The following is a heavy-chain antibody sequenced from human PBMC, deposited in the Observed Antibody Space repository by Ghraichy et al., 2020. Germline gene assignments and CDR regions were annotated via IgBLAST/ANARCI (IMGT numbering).Heavy chain of an antibody. CDR3: ARDWGSSSSGGLGP. Sequence: ETLSLTCTVSGVSISTYYWSWIRQPPGKGLEWIGYFYDSGSTKYNPSLKSRVTISAGTSKNQLSLKLTSVTAADTAVYYCARDWGSSSSGGLGPWGQGTLVTVSS. CDR1: GVSISTYY. D-gene: IGHD2-2*01. CDR2: FYDSGST. V-gene: IGHV4-59*01. J-gene: IGHJ5*01.